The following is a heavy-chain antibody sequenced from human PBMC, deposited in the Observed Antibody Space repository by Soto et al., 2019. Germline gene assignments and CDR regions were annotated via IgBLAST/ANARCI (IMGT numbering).Heavy chain of an antibody. V-gene: IGHV3-30-3*01. D-gene: IGHD6-19*01. CDR3: ARGGSSGWYRFSFDY. Sequence: VGSLRLSCAASGFTFSSYAMHWVRQAPGKGLEWVAVISYDGSNKYYADSVKGRFTISRDNSKNTLYLQMNSLRAEDTAVYYCARGGSSGWYRFSFDYWGQGTLVTVSS. CDR2: ISYDGSNK. CDR1: GFTFSSYA. J-gene: IGHJ4*02.